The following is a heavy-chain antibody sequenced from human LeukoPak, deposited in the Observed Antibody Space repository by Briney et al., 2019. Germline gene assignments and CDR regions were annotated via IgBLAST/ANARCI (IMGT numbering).Heavy chain of an antibody. D-gene: IGHD4-23*01. CDR3: ARGYRASGNIP. J-gene: IGHJ5*02. Sequence: SETLSLTCTVSGGSISSYYWSWIRQPPGKGLEWIGSIYYSGSTNYNPSLKSRVTISIDTSKNQFSLKLSSVTAADTAVYYCARGYRASGNIPWGKGTWFTFSS. CDR2: IYYSGST. CDR1: GGSISSYY. V-gene: IGHV4-59*01.